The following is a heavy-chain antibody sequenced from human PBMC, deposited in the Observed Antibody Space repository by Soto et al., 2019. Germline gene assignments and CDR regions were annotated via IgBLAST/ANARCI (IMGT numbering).Heavy chain of an antibody. Sequence: EVQLLESGGGLQRGGGSLRLPCAASGFTFSRYAMNWVRQAPGKGLGWVAVIHGSGGNTYYADSVKGRFTISRDNSENTVYLQMSSLRAGDTAVYYCARGKDRDTVTTFDYWGQGTLVTVSS. D-gene: IGHD4-17*01. J-gene: IGHJ4*02. V-gene: IGHV3-23*01. CDR1: GFTFSRYA. CDR2: IHGSGGNT. CDR3: ARGKDRDTVTTFDY.